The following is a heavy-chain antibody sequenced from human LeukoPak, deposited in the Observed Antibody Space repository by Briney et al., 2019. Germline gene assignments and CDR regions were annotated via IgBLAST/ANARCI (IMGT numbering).Heavy chain of an antibody. CDR2: ISSNGGST. CDR3: AREGGDSSGYRALDI. D-gene: IGHD3-22*01. CDR1: GFTFSSYA. V-gene: IGHV3-64*01. J-gene: IGHJ3*02. Sequence: GGSLRLSCAASGFTFSSYAMHWVRQAPGKGLEYVSAISSNGGSTYYANSVKGRFTISRDNSKNTLYLQMGSLRAEDMAVYYCAREGGDSSGYRALDIWGQGTMVTVSS.